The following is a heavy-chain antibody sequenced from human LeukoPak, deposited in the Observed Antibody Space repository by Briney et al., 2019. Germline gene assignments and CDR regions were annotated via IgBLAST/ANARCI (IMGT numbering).Heavy chain of an antibody. Sequence: SETLSLTCSVSGGSISSSSTYYCGCIRHPPGEGLEWNWSIYYSGSTYYNPSLKSRVTISVDTSKNQFSLRLSSVTAADTALYYCARRVYYDILTASYYFDYWGQGTLVTVSS. D-gene: IGHD3-9*01. V-gene: IGHV4-39*01. CDR3: ARRVYYDILTASYYFDY. CDR2: IYYSGST. J-gene: IGHJ4*02. CDR1: GGSISSSSTYY.